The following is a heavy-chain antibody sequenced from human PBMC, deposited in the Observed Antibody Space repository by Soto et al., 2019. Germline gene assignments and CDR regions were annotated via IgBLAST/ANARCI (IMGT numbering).Heavy chain of an antibody. CDR3: ARMETFGSLNWFDP. J-gene: IGHJ5*02. CDR1: GYGFTNND. V-gene: IGHV1-8*01. CDR2: MNPGSGDT. Sequence: ASVKVSGKASGYGFTNNDVSCVRQATGQGLEWMGWMNPGSGDTGYAQKFQGRVTMTRDISIATAYMELSSLRSDDTAIYYCARMETFGSLNWFDPWGQGTLVTVSS. D-gene: IGHD3-16*01.